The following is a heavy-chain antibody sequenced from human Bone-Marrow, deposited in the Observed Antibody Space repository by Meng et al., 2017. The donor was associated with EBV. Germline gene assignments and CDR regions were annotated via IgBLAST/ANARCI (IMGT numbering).Heavy chain of an antibody. V-gene: IGHV4-34*01. CDR3: ASRHYYDSSGYYGFDY. Sequence: QGQLQQWGAGLLKPSETLSLPCAVYGGSFSGYYWSWIRHPPGKGLEWIGEINHSGSTNYNPSLKSRVTISVDTSKNQFSLKLSSVTAADTAVYYCASRHYYDSSGYYGFDYWGQGTLVTVSS. J-gene: IGHJ4*02. D-gene: IGHD3-22*01. CDR2: INHSGST. CDR1: GGSFSGYY.